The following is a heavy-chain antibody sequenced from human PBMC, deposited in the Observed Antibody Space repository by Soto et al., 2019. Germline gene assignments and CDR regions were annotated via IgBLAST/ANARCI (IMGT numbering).Heavy chain of an antibody. D-gene: IGHD1-26*01. CDR2: ISAYNGNT. V-gene: IGHV1-18*01. CDR3: ARGVGASYYFDY. Sequence: GAAVKVSCKASGYTVTRCGISWVRQAPGKEGEWMGWISAYNGNTNYAQMLQGRVTMTTDTSTSTAYMELRSLRSDATAVYYCARGVGASYYFDYWGQGTLVTVSS. J-gene: IGHJ4*02. CDR1: GYTVTRCG.